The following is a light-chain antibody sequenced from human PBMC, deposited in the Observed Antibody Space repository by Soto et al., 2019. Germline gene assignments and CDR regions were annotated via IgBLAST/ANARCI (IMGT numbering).Light chain of an antibody. CDR2: LNNDGSH. CDR1: SAHSLFA. V-gene: IGLV4-69*01. J-gene: IGLJ2*01. CDR3: QTWGSGII. Sequence: QPVLTQSPSASASLGASVKLTCTLSSAHSLFAIAWHQQQPDKGPRFLMKLNNDGSHTKGDGIPDRFSGSSSGAERYLTISSHQSEDEADYYCQTWGSGIIFGGGTKLTVL.